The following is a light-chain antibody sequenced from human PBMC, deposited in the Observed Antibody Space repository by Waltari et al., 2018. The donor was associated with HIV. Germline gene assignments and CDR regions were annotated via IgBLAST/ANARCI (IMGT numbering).Light chain of an antibody. V-gene: IGLV1-40*01. CDR3: QSYDSRLGVL. J-gene: IGLJ2*01. CDR2: DNN. CDR1: SPNTGPSSH. Sequence: QSVLTQPPSVPGAPGQRVTISCTGSSPNTGPSSHVHWYQQLPGTAPKLLIYDNNNRPSGVPDRFSGSKSGTSASLAITGLQAEDEADYYCQSYDSRLGVLFGGGTKLTVL.